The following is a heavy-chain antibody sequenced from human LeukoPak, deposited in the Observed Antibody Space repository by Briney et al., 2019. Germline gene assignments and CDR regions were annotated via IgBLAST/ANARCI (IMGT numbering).Heavy chain of an antibody. Sequence: PSETLSLTCTVSGGSISSYYWSWIRQLPGKGLEWIGYIYYSGSTNYNPSLKSRVTISVDTSKNQFSLKLSSVTAADTAVYYCARGEQWLAHDYWGQGTLVTVSS. D-gene: IGHD6-19*01. CDR3: ARGEQWLAHDY. CDR2: IYYSGST. CDR1: GGSISSYY. J-gene: IGHJ4*02. V-gene: IGHV4-59*01.